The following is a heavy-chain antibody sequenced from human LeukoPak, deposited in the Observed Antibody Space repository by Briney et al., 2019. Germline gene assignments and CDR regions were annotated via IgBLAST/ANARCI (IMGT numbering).Heavy chain of an antibody. CDR3: ARGQRITMVRGVMSSAFDI. CDR2: IYYSGST. J-gene: IGHJ3*02. CDR1: GGSISSSSYY. V-gene: IGHV4-39*07. D-gene: IGHD3-10*01. Sequence: SETLSLTCTVSGGSISSSSYYWGWIRQPPGKELEWIGSIYYSGSTYYNPSLKSRVTISVDKSKNQFSLKLSSATAADTAVYYCARGQRITMVRGVMSSAFDIWGQGTMVTVSS.